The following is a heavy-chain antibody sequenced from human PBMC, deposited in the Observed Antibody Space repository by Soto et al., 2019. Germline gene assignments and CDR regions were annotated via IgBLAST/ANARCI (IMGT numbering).Heavy chain of an antibody. V-gene: IGHV4-31*03. Sequence: SVTLSLTCTVSGDSISGGNYYWTWIRQHPGRGLEWIGYIYYTGTTHYSPSLQSRVTMSVDTSKNQISLTLTSLTPADTAVYFCARLYTYGYYHFDHWGQGTLVTVSS. D-gene: IGHD3-22*01. CDR2: IYYTGTT. J-gene: IGHJ4*02. CDR1: GDSISGGNYY. CDR3: ARLYTYGYYHFDH.